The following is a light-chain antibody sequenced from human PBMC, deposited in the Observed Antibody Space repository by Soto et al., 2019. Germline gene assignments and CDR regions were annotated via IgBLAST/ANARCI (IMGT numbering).Light chain of an antibody. CDR2: EVS. J-gene: IGLJ3*02. CDR3: SSYTSSSTRV. V-gene: IGLV2-14*01. CDR1: SSDVGGYNY. Sequence: QSALTQPASVSGSPGQSITISCTGTSSDVGGYNYVSWYQQHPGTAPKLMIYEVSNRPSGVSNRFSGSKSGNTASLTISGLQAEYEADYYCSSYTSSSTRVFGGGTKLTVL.